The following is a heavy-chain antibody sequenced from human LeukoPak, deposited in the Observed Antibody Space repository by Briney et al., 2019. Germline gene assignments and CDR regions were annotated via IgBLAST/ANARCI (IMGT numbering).Heavy chain of an antibody. V-gene: IGHV3-23*01. J-gene: IGHJ4*02. CDR3: AKLGVRGVITPIDY. D-gene: IGHD3-10*02. CDR2: ISGSGGST. Sequence: GGSLRLSCAASGFTFSSYAMSWVRQAPGKGLEWVSAISGSGGSTSYADSVKGRFTISRDNSKTTLYLQMNSLRAEDTAVYYCAKLGVRGVITPIDYWGQGTLVTVSS. CDR1: GFTFSSYA.